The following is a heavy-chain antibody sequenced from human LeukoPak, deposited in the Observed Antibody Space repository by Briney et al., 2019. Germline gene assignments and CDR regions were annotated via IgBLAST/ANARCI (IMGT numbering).Heavy chain of an antibody. J-gene: IGHJ4*02. V-gene: IGHV3-23*01. CDR3: AKDPVYDSSGYYNSGPLDY. D-gene: IGHD3-22*01. CDR2: ISGSGGST. CDR1: GFTISSYA. Sequence: GGSLGLSRAASGFTISSYAMSWVRQAPGKGLEWVSAISGSGGSTYYADSVKGRFTISRDNSKNTLYLQMNSLRAEDTAVYYCAKDPVYDSSGYYNSGPLDYWGQGTLVTVSS.